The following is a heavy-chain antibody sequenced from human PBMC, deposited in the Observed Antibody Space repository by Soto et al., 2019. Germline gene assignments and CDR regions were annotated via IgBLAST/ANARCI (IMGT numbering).Heavy chain of an antibody. J-gene: IGHJ4*02. V-gene: IGHV4-59*01. Sequence: SETLSLTCTVSGDSITSYYWNWIRQPPGKGLEWIGYIYNSGSTNYNPSLKSRATIPVDTSKNQFSLKLSSVTAADTAVYYCALSHLGFDYWGQGTLVTVSS. CDR3: ALSHLGFDY. CDR2: IYNSGST. D-gene: IGHD3-16*01. CDR1: GDSITSYY.